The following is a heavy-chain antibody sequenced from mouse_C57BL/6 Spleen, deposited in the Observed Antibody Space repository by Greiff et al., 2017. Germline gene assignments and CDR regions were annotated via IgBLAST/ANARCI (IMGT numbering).Heavy chain of an antibody. J-gene: IGHJ4*01. V-gene: IGHV3-5*01. Sequence: EVQLQQSGPGLVKPSQTVFLTCTVTGISITTGNYRWSWIRQFPGNKLEWIGYIYYSGTITYNPSLTSRTTITKDTPKNQFLLERNSLTAEDTATYCCARGNSYAMDYWGQGTSVTVSS. CDR1: GISITTGNYR. CDR3: ARGNSYAMDY. CDR2: IYYSGTI. D-gene: IGHD2-1*01.